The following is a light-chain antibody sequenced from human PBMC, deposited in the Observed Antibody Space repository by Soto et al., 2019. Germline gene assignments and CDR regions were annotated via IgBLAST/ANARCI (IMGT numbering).Light chain of an antibody. CDR2: EVS. J-gene: IGLJ1*01. CDR3: SSYAGSNNLV. V-gene: IGLV2-8*01. CDR1: SSDVGGYNY. Sequence: QSALTQPPSASGSPGQSVTISCTGTSSDVGGYNYVSWYQQHPGKAPKLMIYEVSKRPSGVPDRFSGSKSGNTASLIVSGLQAEDEADYYCSSYAGSNNLVFGTGTKVTVL.